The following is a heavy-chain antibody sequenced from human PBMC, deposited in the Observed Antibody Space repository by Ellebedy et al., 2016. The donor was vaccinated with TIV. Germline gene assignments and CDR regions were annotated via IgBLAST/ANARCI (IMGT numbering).Heavy chain of an antibody. CDR2: INEDGTKK. V-gene: IGHV3-7*01. Sequence: GGSLRLSCAASGFTFSSYWMTWVRQAPGRGLEWVANINEDGTKKHFVDSVRGRFTISRDDAGNSLFLQMNSLGAEDTAVYYCARAIYGASYLWGRGTLVTVSS. CDR1: GFTFSSYW. J-gene: IGHJ2*01. D-gene: IGHD4-17*01. CDR3: ARAIYGASYL.